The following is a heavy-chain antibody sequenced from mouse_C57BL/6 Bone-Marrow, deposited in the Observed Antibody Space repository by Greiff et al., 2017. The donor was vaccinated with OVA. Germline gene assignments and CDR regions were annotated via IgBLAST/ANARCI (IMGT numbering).Heavy chain of an antibody. J-gene: IGHJ3*01. V-gene: IGHV1-15*01. Sequence: QVQLQQSGAELVRPGASVTLSCKASGYTFTDYEMHWVKQTPVHGLEWIGAIDPETGGTAYNQKFKGKAILTADKSSSTAYMELRSLTSEDSAVYYCTRSTSYYGSSPWFAYWGQGTLGTVSA. CDR1: GYTFTDYE. CDR3: TRSTSYYGSSPWFAY. CDR2: IDPETGGT. D-gene: IGHD1-1*01.